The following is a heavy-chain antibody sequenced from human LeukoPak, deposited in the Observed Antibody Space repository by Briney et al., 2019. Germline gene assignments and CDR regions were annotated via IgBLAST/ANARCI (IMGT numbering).Heavy chain of an antibody. CDR3: ASQKLGYCSGGSCYGDAFDI. V-gene: IGHV3-9*03. Sequence: PGGSLRLSCAASGFTFDGYAMHWVRQAPGKGLEWVSGISWNSGSIGYADSVKGRFTISRDNAKNSLYLQMNSLRAEDMALYYCASQKLGYCSGGSCYGDAFDIWGQGTMVTVSS. D-gene: IGHD2-15*01. CDR1: GFTFDGYA. J-gene: IGHJ3*02. CDR2: ISWNSGSI.